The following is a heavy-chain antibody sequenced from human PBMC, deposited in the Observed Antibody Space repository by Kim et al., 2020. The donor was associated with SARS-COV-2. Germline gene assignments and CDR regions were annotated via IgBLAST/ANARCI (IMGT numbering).Heavy chain of an antibody. V-gene: IGHV3-74*01. CDR2: INSDGSST. J-gene: IGHJ6*02. CDR3: ARVKRRVEFGVLLRDGYYDSGIDV. Sequence: GGSLRLSCAASGFTFSSYWMHWVRQAPGKGLVWVSRINSDGSSTRYADSVKGRFNISRDNAKNTLYLQMNSLRAEDTAVYYCARVKRRVEFGVLLRDGYYDSGIDVWGQGCTVTDSS. D-gene: IGHD3-10*01. CDR1: GFTFSSYW.